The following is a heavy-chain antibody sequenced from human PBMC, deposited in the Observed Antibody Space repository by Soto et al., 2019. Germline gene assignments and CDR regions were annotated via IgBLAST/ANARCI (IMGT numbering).Heavy chain of an antibody. J-gene: IGHJ6*02. CDR3: VREVASGSSGLTYHYYYNGMDV. D-gene: IGHD3-10*01. V-gene: IGHV3-48*02. CDR1: GFTFSRYN. CDR2: VTTSGDTM. Sequence: GGSLRLSCVASGFTFSRYNMHWVRQAPGKGLEWVAYVTTSGDTMFYADSVEGRFAISRDVAKNSVHLQMNSLGDEDTAVYYCVREVASGSSGLTYHYYYNGMDVWGQVTTVTVFS.